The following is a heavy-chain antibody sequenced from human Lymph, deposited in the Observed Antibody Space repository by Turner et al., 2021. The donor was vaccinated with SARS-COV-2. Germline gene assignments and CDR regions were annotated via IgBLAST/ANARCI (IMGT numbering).Heavy chain of an antibody. Sequence: QVQLVQSGAGVKKPGASEKASCKASGYTLPPYYMHWVRQAPGQGLEWMGCINPHSGGTNYAQKFQGRVTMTRDTSISTAYMELSRLTSDDTAVYYCAREGVTVSGYYYGMDVWGQGTTVAVSS. D-gene: IGHD4-17*01. CDR2: INPHSGGT. CDR3: AREGVTVSGYYYGMDV. V-gene: IGHV1-2*02. CDR1: GYTLPPYY. J-gene: IGHJ6*02.